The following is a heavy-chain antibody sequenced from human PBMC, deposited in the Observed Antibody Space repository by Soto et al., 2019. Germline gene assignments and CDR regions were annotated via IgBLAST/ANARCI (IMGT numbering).Heavy chain of an antibody. CDR3: AISTVARNWFDP. CDR2: IYPGDSDT. J-gene: IGHJ5*02. V-gene: IGHV5-51*01. Sequence: GGSLKLSDTGSGCRFTRYLSGWVRQMPGKGLEWMGIIYPGDSDTRYSPSFQGQVTISADKSISTAYLQWSSLKASDTAMYYCAISTVARNWFDPWGQGTLVTVSS. CDR1: GCRFTRYL. D-gene: IGHD4-4*01.